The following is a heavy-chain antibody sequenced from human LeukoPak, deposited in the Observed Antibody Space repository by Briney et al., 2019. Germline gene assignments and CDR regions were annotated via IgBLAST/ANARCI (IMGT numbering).Heavy chain of an antibody. CDR3: ASQIAYGEGIDY. CDR1: GFTVSSNY. CDR2: IYSGGST. J-gene: IGHJ4*02. V-gene: IGHV3-53*01. D-gene: IGHD4-17*01. Sequence: GGSLRLSCAASGFTVSSNYMSWVRQAPGKGLEWVSVIYSGGSTYYADSVKGRFTISRDNSKNTLYLQMNSLRAEDTAVYYCASQIAYGEGIDYWGQGTLVTVPS.